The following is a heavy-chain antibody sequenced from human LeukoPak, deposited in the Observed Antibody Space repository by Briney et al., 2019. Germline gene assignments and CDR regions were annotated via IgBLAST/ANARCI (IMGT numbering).Heavy chain of an antibody. CDR3: ARVIEGITIFGALSGDVASYI. V-gene: IGHV4-39*02. CDR1: GGSISSRSYY. J-gene: IGHJ3*02. CDR2: IYYSGST. Sequence: PSETLSLTCTVSGGSISSRSYYWAWIRQPPGKGLEWFGRIYYSGSTYYHPSLNSRAPISVDTTKNHFSLTLSSVTTAHTAVYYCARVIEGITIFGALSGDVASYIWGQGTMVTVSS. D-gene: IGHD3-3*01.